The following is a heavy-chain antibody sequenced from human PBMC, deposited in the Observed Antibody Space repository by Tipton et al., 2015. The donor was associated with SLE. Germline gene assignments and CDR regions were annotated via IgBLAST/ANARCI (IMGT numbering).Heavy chain of an antibody. D-gene: IGHD2-21*01. CDR3: TKGSYIDSSEPVY. CDR2: IRGSGDTT. V-gene: IGHV3-23*01. Sequence: SLRLSCAASGFTFSNYAMIWIRQAPGKGLEWVSGIRGSGDTTYYAGSVQGRFTVSRHNSKNTLYLQMNSLRAEDTAVYYCTKGSYIDSSEPVYWGQGTLVTVSS. J-gene: IGHJ4*02. CDR1: GFTFSNYA.